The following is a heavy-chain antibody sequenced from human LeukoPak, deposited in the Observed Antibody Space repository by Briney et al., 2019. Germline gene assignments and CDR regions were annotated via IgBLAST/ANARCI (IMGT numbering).Heavy chain of an antibody. D-gene: IGHD3-22*01. Sequence: PGGSLRLSCAASGFTFSSYSMNWVRQAPGKGLEWVSSISSRSSYIYYADSVKGRFTISRDNAKNSLYLQMNSLRAEDTAVYYCAREEPYYYDSSGYRPQYFDYWGQGTLVTVSS. V-gene: IGHV3-21*01. CDR2: ISSRSSYI. CDR3: AREEPYYYDSSGYRPQYFDY. CDR1: GFTFSSYS. J-gene: IGHJ4*02.